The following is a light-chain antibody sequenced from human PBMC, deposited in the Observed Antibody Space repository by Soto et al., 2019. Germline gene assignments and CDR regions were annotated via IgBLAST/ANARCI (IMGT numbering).Light chain of an antibody. CDR1: SSDVGAYNY. Sequence: QSALTQPASVSGSPGQSITISCTATSSDVGAYNYVSWYQQHPGKAPKLMIYDVTNRPSGVSNRFSGSKSGNTASLTISGLLAEDEADYYCSSYTSSSTVVFGGGTKLTVL. J-gene: IGLJ2*01. CDR2: DVT. CDR3: SSYTSSSTVV. V-gene: IGLV2-14*01.